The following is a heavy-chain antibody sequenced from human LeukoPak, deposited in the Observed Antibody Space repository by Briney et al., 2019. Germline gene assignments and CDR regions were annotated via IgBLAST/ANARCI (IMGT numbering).Heavy chain of an antibody. Sequence: SETLSLTCTVSGYSITSAYYWGWIRQPPGKGLEWIGSLYHSGGTYYSPSLKSRVTISVDTSKNQFSLKLSSVTAADTAVYYCARGGYYDSSGYMVDPFDYWGQGTLVTVSS. V-gene: IGHV4-38-2*02. CDR3: ARGGYYDSSGYMVDPFDY. CDR1: GYSITSAYY. CDR2: LYHSGGT. J-gene: IGHJ4*02. D-gene: IGHD3-22*01.